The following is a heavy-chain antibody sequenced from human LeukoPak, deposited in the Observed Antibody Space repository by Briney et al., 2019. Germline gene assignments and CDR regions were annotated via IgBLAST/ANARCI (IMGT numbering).Heavy chain of an antibody. D-gene: IGHD5-18*01. Sequence: ASVKVSCKASGGTFTSYAISWVRQAPGQGLEWMGRIIPIFGIANYAQKFQGRVTITADKSTSTAYMELSSLRSEDTAVYYCERGSYGSNYYYYGMDVWGQGTTVTVSS. J-gene: IGHJ6*02. CDR2: IIPIFGIA. CDR3: ERGSYGSNYYYYGMDV. V-gene: IGHV1-69*04. CDR1: GGTFTSYA.